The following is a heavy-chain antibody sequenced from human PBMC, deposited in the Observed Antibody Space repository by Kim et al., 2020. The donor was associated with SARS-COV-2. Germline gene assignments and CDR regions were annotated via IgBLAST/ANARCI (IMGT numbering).Heavy chain of an antibody. Sequence: GGSLRLSCAASGFTFSSYAMSWVRQAPGKGLEWVSAINGGGGDTYYADSVKGRFTISRDNSKNTLYLQMNSLRAEDTAVYYCAKDPLLRYFDSYYFDYWGQGTMVTVSS. D-gene: IGHD3-9*01. CDR3: AKDPLLRYFDSYYFDY. J-gene: IGHJ4*02. CDR2: INGGGGDT. CDR1: GFTFSSYA. V-gene: IGHV3-23*01.